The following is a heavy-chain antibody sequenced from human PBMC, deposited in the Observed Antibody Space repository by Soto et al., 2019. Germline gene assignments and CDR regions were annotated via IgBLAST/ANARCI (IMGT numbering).Heavy chain of an antibody. J-gene: IGHJ4*02. D-gene: IGHD1-26*01. CDR2: ISGSGGST. Sequence: LRLSCAASGFTFSSYAMSWVRQAPGKGLEWVSAISGSGGSTYYADSVKGRFTISRDNSKNTLYLQMNSLRAEDTAVYYCAKDSLDLVGATAFDYWGQGTLVTVSS. V-gene: IGHV3-23*01. CDR3: AKDSLDLVGATAFDY. CDR1: GFTFSSYA.